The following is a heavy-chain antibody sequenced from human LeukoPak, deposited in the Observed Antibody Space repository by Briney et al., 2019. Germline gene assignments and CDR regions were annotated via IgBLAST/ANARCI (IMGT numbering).Heavy chain of an antibody. D-gene: IGHD6-13*01. V-gene: IGHV3-23*01. CDR2: ISGSGGST. J-gene: IGHJ4*02. CDR1: GFTFSSYA. Sequence: GSLRLSCAASGFTFSSYAMSWVRQAPGKGLEWVSAISGSGGSTYYADSVKGRFTISRDNSKNTLYLQMNSLRAEDTAVYYCAIDRCSSWYALFDYWGQGTLVTVSS. CDR3: AIDRCSSWYALFDY.